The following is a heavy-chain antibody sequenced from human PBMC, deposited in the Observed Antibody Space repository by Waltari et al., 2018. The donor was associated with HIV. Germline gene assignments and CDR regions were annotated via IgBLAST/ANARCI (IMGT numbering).Heavy chain of an antibody. Sequence: QVQLVESGGGVVQPGRSLRLSCAASGFTFSSYAMHWVRQAPGKGLEWVAVISYDGSNKYYADSVKGRFTISRDNSKNTLYLQMNSLRAEDTAVYYCARGEEGYSGYDFGDYWGQGTLVTVSS. CDR3: ARGEEGYSGYDFGDY. CDR2: ISYDGSNK. V-gene: IGHV3-30-3*01. D-gene: IGHD5-12*01. J-gene: IGHJ4*02. CDR1: GFTFSSYA.